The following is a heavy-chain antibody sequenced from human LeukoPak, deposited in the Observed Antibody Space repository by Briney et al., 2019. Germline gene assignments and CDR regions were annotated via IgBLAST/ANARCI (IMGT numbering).Heavy chain of an antibody. D-gene: IGHD3-10*01. CDR3: ARDLSGSYMSDY. CDR1: GFTFSNYA. CDR2: ISHDRSNN. Sequence: PGRSLRLSCAASGFTFSNYAMHWARQAPGKGLGWVAFISHDRSNNCHADSVKGRFTISRDNSKNTLYLQMNSLTDEDTAVYYCARDLSGSYMSDYWGQGTLVTVSS. J-gene: IGHJ4*02. V-gene: IGHV3-30-3*01.